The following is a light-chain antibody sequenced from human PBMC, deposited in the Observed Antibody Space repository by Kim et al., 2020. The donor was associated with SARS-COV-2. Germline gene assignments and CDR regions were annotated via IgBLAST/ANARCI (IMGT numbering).Light chain of an antibody. V-gene: IGLV1-47*01. Sequence: QSVLTQPPSASGTPGQRVTISCSGSSSNIGSNYVYWYQQVPGTAPKLLIYRHDQRPSGVPDRFPGSKSGTSASLAISGLRSEDEAAYYCAAWDDSLNGWVFGGGTQLTVL. J-gene: IGLJ3*02. CDR1: SSNIGSNY. CDR3: AAWDDSLNGWV. CDR2: RHD.